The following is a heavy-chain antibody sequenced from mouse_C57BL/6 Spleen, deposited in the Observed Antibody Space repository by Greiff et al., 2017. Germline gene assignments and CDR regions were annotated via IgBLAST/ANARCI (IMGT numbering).Heavy chain of an antibody. CDR3: ARWPNCDGSSYYAMDY. J-gene: IGHJ4*01. CDR1: GYAFSSYW. D-gene: IGHD1-1*01. Sequence: QVQLQQSGAELVKPGASVKISCKASGYAFSSYWMNWVKQRPGKGLEWIGQIYPGDGDTNYNGKFKGKATLTADKSSSTAYMQLSSLTSEDSAVYFGARWPNCDGSSYYAMDYWGQGTSVTVSS. V-gene: IGHV1-80*01. CDR2: IYPGDGDT.